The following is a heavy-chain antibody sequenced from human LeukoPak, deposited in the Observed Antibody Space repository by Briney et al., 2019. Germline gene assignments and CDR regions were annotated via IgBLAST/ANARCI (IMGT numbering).Heavy chain of an antibody. D-gene: IGHD3-22*01. J-gene: IGHJ5*02. CDR1: GFTFSDYY. CDR3: AKDTSYDIQALDP. CDR2: ISSSGSTI. Sequence: GGSLRLSCAASGFTFSDYYMSWIRQAPGKGLEWVSYISSSGSTIYYADSVKGRFTISRDNAKNSLYLQMNSLRAEDTAVYYCAKDTSYDIQALDPWGQGTLVTVSS. V-gene: IGHV3-11*04.